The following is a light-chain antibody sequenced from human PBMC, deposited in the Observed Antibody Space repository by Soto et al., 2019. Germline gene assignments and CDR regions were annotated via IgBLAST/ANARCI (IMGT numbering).Light chain of an antibody. CDR1: QSVTSSS. Sequence: EIVLTQSPGTLSLSPGERATLSCWASQSVTSSSLAWYQQIPGQAPRLLIYATSTRATGIPDRFSGSGSGTDFTLTISTLEPEDFAVYYCQQYVTSPYTFGQGTKLEIK. J-gene: IGKJ2*01. V-gene: IGKV3-20*01. CDR2: ATS. CDR3: QQYVTSPYT.